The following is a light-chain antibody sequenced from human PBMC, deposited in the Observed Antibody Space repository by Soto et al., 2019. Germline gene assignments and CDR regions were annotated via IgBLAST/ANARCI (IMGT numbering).Light chain of an antibody. CDR3: SHALQSPHT. CDR1: QSLLHSNGSNY. V-gene: IGKV2-28*01. Sequence: IVMTQSPLSLPVTPGEPASLSCRPNQSLLHSNGSNYLDWYLQKPGQSPQLLIDLGSSRHFGVHDRFTGSGSVKGLRLEVRGVDYDDIVFYYWSHALQSPHTFGGVTKLDIK. J-gene: IGKJ4*01. CDR2: LGS.